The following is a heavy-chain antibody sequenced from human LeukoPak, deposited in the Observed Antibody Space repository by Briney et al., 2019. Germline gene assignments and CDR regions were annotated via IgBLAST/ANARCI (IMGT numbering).Heavy chain of an antibody. CDR3: ARGYSYGYDFDY. CDR2: MNPNSGNT. V-gene: IGHV1-8*03. CDR1: GYTFTSYD. J-gene: IGHJ4*02. D-gene: IGHD5-18*01. Sequence: ASVKVSCKASGYTFTSYDINWVRQATGQGLEWMGWMNPNSGNTGYAQKFQGRVTITRNTSISTAYMELSGLRSEDTAVYYCARGYSYGYDFDYWGQGTLVTVSS.